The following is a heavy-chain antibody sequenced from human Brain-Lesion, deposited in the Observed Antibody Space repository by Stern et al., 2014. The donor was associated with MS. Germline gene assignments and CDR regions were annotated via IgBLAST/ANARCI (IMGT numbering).Heavy chain of an antibody. J-gene: IGHJ5*02. CDR2: VQHPAAST. CDR1: VYAFTHYW. D-gene: IGHD3-10*01. Sequence: VHLVDSGPDLKKSGESLKISRKGSVYAFTHYWIAWVCQIPGKGLESIGNVQHPAASTRTSASFQGHVTLSAHKSISTGSLKRSSLMASDTAMYYCARQIYLGSGSYPPFMDVRNWFDPWGQGTLVTVSS. V-gene: IGHV5-51*01. CDR3: ARQIYLGSGSYPPFMDVRNWFDP.